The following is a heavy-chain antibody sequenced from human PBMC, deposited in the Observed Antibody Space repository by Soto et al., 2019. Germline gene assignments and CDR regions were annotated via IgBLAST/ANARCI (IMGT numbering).Heavy chain of an antibody. CDR3: AMTVIAPSPYLDH. D-gene: IGHD4-17*01. V-gene: IGHV4-4*07. CDR1: GDSISRKY. CDR2: IYTTGAT. Sequence: QVQLQESGPGLVKPSETLSLTSSVSGDSISRKYWSWLRQPAGGGLEWIGRIYTTGATNYNSSLKSRVSMSVDTSKNQFSLRLTSVTAADTALYFCAMTVIAPSPYLDHWGQGLLVTVSS. J-gene: IGHJ4*02.